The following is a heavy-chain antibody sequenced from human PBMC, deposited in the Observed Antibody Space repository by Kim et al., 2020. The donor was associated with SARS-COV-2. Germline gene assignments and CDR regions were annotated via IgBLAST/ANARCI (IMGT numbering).Heavy chain of an antibody. CDR3: ARGPGXXXXY. CDR1: GYTFTGYY. V-gene: IGHV1-2*02. Sequence: ASVKVSCKASGYTFTGYYMHWVRQAPGQGLEWMGWINPNSGGTNYAQKFPGRVTMTRXTSISTAYMELSRLRSXDTAVYYCARGPGXXXXYWGQGTLVTVSS. CDR2: INPNSGGT. J-gene: IGHJ4*02.